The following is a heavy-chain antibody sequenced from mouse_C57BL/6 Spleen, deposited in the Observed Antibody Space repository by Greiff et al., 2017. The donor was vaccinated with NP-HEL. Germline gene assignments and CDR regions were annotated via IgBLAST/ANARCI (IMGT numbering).Heavy chain of an antibody. V-gene: IGHV1-82*01. D-gene: IGHD4-1*01. CDR3: ARYWEGYFDY. J-gene: IGHJ2*01. CDR1: GYAFSSSW. Sequence: QVQLQQSGPELVKPGASVKISCKASGYAFSSSWMSWVKQRPGKGLEWIGRIYPGDGDTNYNGKFKGKATLTADKSSSTAYMQLSSLTSEDSAVYFCARYWEGYFDYWGQGTTLTVSS. CDR2: IYPGDGDT.